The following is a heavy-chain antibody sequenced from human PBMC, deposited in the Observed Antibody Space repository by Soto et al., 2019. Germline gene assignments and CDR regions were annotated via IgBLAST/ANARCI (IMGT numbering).Heavy chain of an antibody. Sequence: QVQLVQSGAEEKKPGASVKVSCKASGYTFTSYAMHWVRQAPGQRLEWMGWINAGNGNTKYSQKSQGRVTITRDTSASTAYMELSSLRSEDTAVYYCARGGGWYVWFDPWGQVTLVTVSS. V-gene: IGHV1-3*05. D-gene: IGHD6-19*01. CDR2: INAGNGNT. J-gene: IGHJ5*01. CDR3: ARGGGWYVWFDP. CDR1: GYTFTSYA.